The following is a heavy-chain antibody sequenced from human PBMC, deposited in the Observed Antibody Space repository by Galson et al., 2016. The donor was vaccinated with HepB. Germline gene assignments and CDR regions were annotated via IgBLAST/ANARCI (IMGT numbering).Heavy chain of an antibody. D-gene: IGHD2/OR15-2a*01. CDR2: VYHDDSDT. V-gene: IGHV5-51*03. J-gene: IGHJ4*02. CDR3: ARLRGSMGKWAGAADFDY. CDR1: GYSFTGYW. Sequence: QSGAEVKKPGESLKISCKGSGYSFTGYWIAWVRQTPEKGLEFMGIVYHDDSDTLYSPSFQGQVTISADKSITTAYLQWSALKPSDTAMYYCARLRGSMGKWAGAADFDYWGQGTLVTVSS.